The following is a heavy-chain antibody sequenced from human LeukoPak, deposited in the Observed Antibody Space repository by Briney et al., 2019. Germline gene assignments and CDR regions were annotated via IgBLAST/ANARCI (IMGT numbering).Heavy chain of an antibody. V-gene: IGHV3-21*01. D-gene: IGHD2-2*01. CDR2: ISSSSSYI. Sequence: GGSLRLSCAASGFTFSSYSMNWVRQAPGKGLEWVSSISSSSSYIYYADSVKGRVTISRDNAKNSLYLQMNRLRAEDTAVYYCARLVGYCSSTSCSDYWGQGTLVTVSS. J-gene: IGHJ4*02. CDR3: ARLVGYCSSTSCSDY. CDR1: GFTFSSYS.